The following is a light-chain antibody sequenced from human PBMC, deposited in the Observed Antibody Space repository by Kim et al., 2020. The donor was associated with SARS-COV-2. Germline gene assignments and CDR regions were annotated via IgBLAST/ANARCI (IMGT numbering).Light chain of an antibody. CDR1: SSDVGGYNY. V-gene: IGLV2-14*04. Sequence: GQSITISCTGTSSDVGGYNYVSWYQQHPGNAPKLMIYDVSKRPSGVTNRFSGSKSGNTASLTISGLQAEDEADYYCSSYTSSSTVVFGGGTKLTVL. J-gene: IGLJ2*01. CDR2: DVS. CDR3: SSYTSSSTVV.